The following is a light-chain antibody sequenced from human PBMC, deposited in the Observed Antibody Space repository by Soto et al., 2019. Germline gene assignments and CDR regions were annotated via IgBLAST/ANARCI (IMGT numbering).Light chain of an antibody. CDR1: QSISSSY. CDR3: QQYGSSPPYT. V-gene: IGKV3-20*01. CDR2: GAS. Sequence: EIVLTQSPGTLSLSPGERATLSCRASQSISSSYLAWYQQKPGQAPRLLIYGASSRATGIPDRFSGSGSGTVFTLTISRLDHEDFEVYYCQQYGSSPPYTFGHGTKLEIK. J-gene: IGKJ2*01.